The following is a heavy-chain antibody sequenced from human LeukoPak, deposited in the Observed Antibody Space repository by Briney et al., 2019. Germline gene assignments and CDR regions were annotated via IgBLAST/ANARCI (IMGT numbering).Heavy chain of an antibody. CDR3: AKGGYSSGRGAAFDI. CDR1: GFTFSSYD. CDR2: ISYDGSNK. D-gene: IGHD6-19*01. Sequence: GGSLRLSCAASGFTFSSYDMHWVRQAPGKGLEWVAVISYDGSNKYYADSVKGRFTISRDNSKNTLYLQMNSLRAEDTAVYYCAKGGYSSGRGAAFDIWGQGTMVTVSS. J-gene: IGHJ3*02. V-gene: IGHV3-30*04.